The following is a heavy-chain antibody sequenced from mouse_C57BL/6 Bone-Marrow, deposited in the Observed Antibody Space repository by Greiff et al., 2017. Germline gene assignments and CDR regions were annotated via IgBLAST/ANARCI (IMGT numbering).Heavy chain of an antibody. CDR3: ARTGNPAWFAY. CDR2: ISSGGSYT. J-gene: IGHJ3*01. CDR1: GFTFSSYG. Sequence: EVQLVESGGDLVKPGGSLTLSCAASGFTFSSYGMSWVRQTPDKRLEWVATISSGGSYTYYPDSVKGRCTVTRDKAKNTLYLQMSSLTSEDTDMYYCARTGNPAWFAYWGQGTLVTVSA. D-gene: IGHD2-1*01. V-gene: IGHV5-6*01.